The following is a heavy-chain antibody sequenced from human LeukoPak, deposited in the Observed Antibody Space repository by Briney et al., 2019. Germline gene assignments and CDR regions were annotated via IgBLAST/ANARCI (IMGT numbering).Heavy chain of an antibody. J-gene: IGHJ6*03. D-gene: IGHD4-17*01. V-gene: IGHV4-59*12. CDR1: GGSISSYY. CDR3: ARRPDYGDFGRRYYYYYMDV. CDR2: IYYSGST. Sequence: SETLSLTCTVSGGSISSYYWSWIRQPPGEGLEWIGYIYYSGSTNYNPSLKSRVTISVDTSKNQFSLKLSSVTAADTAVYYCARRPDYGDFGRRYYYYYMDVWGEGTTVTISS.